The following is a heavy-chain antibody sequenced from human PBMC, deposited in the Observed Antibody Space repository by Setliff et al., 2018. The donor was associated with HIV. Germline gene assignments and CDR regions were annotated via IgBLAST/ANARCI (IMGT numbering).Heavy chain of an antibody. CDR2: IYYSGST. J-gene: IGHJ6*02. V-gene: IGHV4-39*01. Sequence: SETLSLTCTVSGGSISNSRYYWSWIRQPPGKGLEWIGSIYYSGSTYYNPSLKSRVTISVDTSKNQFSLKLSSVTAADAAVYYCAMRLGMDVWGQGTTVTVSS. CDR3: AMRLGMDV. D-gene: IGHD3-16*01. CDR1: GGSISNSRYY.